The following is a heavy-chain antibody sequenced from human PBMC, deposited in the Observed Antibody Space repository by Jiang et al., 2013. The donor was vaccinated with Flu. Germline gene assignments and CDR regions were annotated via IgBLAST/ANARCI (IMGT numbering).Heavy chain of an antibody. Sequence: RLLKPSETLSLTCTVSGVSITSRVYNWGWIRQPPGKGPEWIGSIYYSGSTYHNPSLMSRVTMSVDVSENQFSLNLKAVTAADSAVYYCAHTSYSDIVVVPAAIPWFDPWGQGPWSPSPQ. CDR2: IYYSGST. D-gene: IGHD2-2*01. CDR1: GVSITSRVYN. J-gene: IGHJ5*02. CDR3: AHTSYSDIVVVPAAIPWFDP. V-gene: IGHV4-39*01.